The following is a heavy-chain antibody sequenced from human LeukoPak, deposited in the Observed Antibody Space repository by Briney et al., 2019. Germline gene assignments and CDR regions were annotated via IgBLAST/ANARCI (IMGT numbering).Heavy chain of an antibody. Sequence: ASVKVSCKASGYTFTGYYMHWVRQAPGQGLEWMGWINPNSGGANYAQKFQGRVTMTRDTSISTAYMELSRLRSDDTAVYYCARDGSLAVVEAFDIWGQGTMDTVSS. D-gene: IGHD2-15*01. CDR2: INPNSGGA. CDR1: GYTFTGYY. CDR3: ARDGSLAVVEAFDI. V-gene: IGHV1-2*02. J-gene: IGHJ3*02.